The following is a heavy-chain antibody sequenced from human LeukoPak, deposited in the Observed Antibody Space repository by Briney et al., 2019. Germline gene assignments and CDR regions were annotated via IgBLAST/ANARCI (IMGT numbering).Heavy chain of an antibody. D-gene: IGHD6-19*01. Sequence: PSETLSLTCTVSGGSVSSSSYYWGWIRQPPGKGLEWIGSIFYSGSTYYNPSLKSRVTIFVDTSKNQFSLKLSSVTAADTAVYYCARFYSSGWNFHYYYGMDVWGQGTTVTVSS. J-gene: IGHJ6*02. CDR2: IFYSGST. CDR3: ARFYSSGWNFHYYYGMDV. V-gene: IGHV4-39*01. CDR1: GGSVSSSSYY.